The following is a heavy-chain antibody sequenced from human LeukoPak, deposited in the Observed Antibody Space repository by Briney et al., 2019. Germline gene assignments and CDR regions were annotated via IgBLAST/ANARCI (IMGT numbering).Heavy chain of an antibody. CDR2: IYYSGST. CDR3: ANLVGYDSSGYYVHFGH. Sequence: SETLSLTCTVSGGSISSSSYYWGWIRQPPGKGLEWIGSIYYSGSTYYNPSLKSRVTISVDTSKNQFSLKLSAVTAADTAVYYCANLVGYDSSGYYVHFGHWGQGTLVTVSS. D-gene: IGHD3-22*01. J-gene: IGHJ4*02. CDR1: GGSISSSSYY. V-gene: IGHV4-39*07.